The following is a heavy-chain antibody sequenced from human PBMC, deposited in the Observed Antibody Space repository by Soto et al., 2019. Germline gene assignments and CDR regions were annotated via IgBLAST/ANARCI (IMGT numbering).Heavy chain of an antibody. Sequence: GGSLRLSCAASGFTFTSYAMSWVRQAPGKGLEWVSTISGTGGTTYYADSVKGRFTISRDNSKNTLYLQMNSLGAEDTAAYYCAKDQYSGSPGKPDYWGQGILVTVSS. J-gene: IGHJ4*02. CDR3: AKDQYSGSPGKPDY. CDR1: GFTFTSYA. V-gene: IGHV3-23*01. CDR2: ISGTGGTT. D-gene: IGHD1-26*01.